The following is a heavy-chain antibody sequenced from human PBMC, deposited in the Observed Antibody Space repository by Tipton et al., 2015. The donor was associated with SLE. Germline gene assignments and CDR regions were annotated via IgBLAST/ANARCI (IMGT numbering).Heavy chain of an antibody. CDR1: GGSISNYY. V-gene: IGHV4-4*07. J-gene: IGHJ3*02. Sequence: LRLSCSVSGGSISNYYWSWIRQPAGKGLEWIGRISLSGSTNFNPSLKSRVTMSVDTSKNQFSLKLSSVTAADTAVYYCARGGSGAFDIWGQGTLVTVSP. CDR3: ARGGSGAFDI. D-gene: IGHD3-16*01. CDR2: ISLSGST.